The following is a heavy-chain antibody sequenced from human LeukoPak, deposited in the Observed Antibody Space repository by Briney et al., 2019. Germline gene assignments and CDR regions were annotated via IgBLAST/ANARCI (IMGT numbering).Heavy chain of an antibody. D-gene: IGHD3-10*01. CDR2: INHSGST. CDR1: GGSFSGYY. J-gene: IGHJ6*02. Sequence: SETLSLTCAVYGGSFSGYYWSWIRQPPGKGLEWIGEINHSGSTNYNPSLKSRVTISVDTSKNQFSLRLSSVTAADTAVYYCATTWSRGGYGMDVWGQGTTVTVSS. CDR3: ATTWSRGGYGMDV. V-gene: IGHV4-34*01.